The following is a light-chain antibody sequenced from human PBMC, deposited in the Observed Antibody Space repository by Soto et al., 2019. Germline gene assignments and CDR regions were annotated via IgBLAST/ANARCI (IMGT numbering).Light chain of an antibody. V-gene: IGKV3D-15*01. CDR1: QSVSLH. Sequence: EIVMTQSPATLSVSQGERATLSCRASQSVSLHLAWYQQKPGQAPRLLIYDASNRATGVPGRFTGSGSGADFTLTISSLQSEDFAIYYCQQYNNWPPITFGQGTRLEIK. CDR3: QQYNNWPPIT. CDR2: DAS. J-gene: IGKJ5*01.